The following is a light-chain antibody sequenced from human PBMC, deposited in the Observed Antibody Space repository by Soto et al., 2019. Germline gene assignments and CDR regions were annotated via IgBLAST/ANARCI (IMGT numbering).Light chain of an antibody. V-gene: IGKV3-11*01. CDR1: QSVSSY. CDR3: QQRSNWSLP. Sequence: EIVLTQSPATLSLSPGERATLSCRASQSVSSYLAWYQQKPGQAPRLLIYDASNRATGIPARFSGSGSGTDFTLTISSLQPADFAVYYCQQRSNWSLPFGQGTKVDIK. J-gene: IGKJ1*01. CDR2: DAS.